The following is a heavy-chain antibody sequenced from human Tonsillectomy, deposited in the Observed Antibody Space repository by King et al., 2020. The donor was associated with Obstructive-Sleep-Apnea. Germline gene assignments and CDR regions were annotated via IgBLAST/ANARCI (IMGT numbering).Heavy chain of an antibody. CDR3: ARDVTYYYDSSDRSWFDP. V-gene: IGHV3-30-3*01. D-gene: IGHD3-22*01. Sequence: VQLVESGGGVVQPGRSLRLSCAASGFTFSSYAMHWVRQAPGKGLEWVAVISYDGSYKYYADSVKGRFTISRDNSKNTLYLQMNSLRAEDTAVYYCARDVTYYYDSSDRSWFDPWGQGTLVTVSS. CDR2: ISYDGSYK. J-gene: IGHJ5*02. CDR1: GFTFSSYA.